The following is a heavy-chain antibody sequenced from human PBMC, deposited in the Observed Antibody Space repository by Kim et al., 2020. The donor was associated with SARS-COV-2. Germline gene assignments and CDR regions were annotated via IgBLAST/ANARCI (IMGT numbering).Heavy chain of an antibody. J-gene: IGHJ4*02. D-gene: IGHD2-15*01. V-gene: IGHV4-34*01. CDR3: ARGRTIPGVAFDY. Sequence: TPSLKRRVTISVDTSKNQFSLKLSSVTAADTAVYYCARGRTIPGVAFDYWGQGTLVTVSS.